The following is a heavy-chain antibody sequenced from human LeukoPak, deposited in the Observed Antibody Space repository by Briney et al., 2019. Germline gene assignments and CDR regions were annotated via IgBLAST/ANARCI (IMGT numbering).Heavy chain of an antibody. J-gene: IGHJ4*02. Sequence: SETLSLTCAVYGGSFSGYYWSWIRQPPGKGLEWIGFIYYSGSTKYSPSLKSRVTMSVDMSKNQFSLRLSSVTAADTAVYYCARLYSSGWSEFDYWGQGTLVTVSS. CDR1: GGSFSGYY. V-gene: IGHV4-59*12. CDR3: ARLYSSGWSEFDY. D-gene: IGHD6-19*01. CDR2: IYYSGST.